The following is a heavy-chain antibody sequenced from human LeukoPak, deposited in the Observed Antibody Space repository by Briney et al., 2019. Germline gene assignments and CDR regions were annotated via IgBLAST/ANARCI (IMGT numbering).Heavy chain of an antibody. D-gene: IGHD2-2*01. CDR3: AARGYCSDTSCLLEY. CDR2: INSDGSST. Sequence: GGSLRLSCAASGFTFSSYWMHWVRQAPGKGLVWVSRINSDGSSTNYADSVKGRFTISRDNAKNTLYVQMNGLRAEDTAVYYCAARGYCSDTSCLLEYWGQGTLVTVSS. J-gene: IGHJ4*02. CDR1: GFTFSSYW. V-gene: IGHV3-74*01.